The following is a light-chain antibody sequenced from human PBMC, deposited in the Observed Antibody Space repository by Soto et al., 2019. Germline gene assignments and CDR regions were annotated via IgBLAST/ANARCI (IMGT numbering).Light chain of an antibody. CDR1: QGISNN. Sequence: DIQMTQSPSSLSASVGDRVTITCRASQGISNNLAWYQQKPGKVPKVLIYAASTLESVVPSRFSCSGSGKDFTLTISSLQPEDVATYYCQKYNSVPITFGQGTRLEIK. CDR3: QKYNSVPIT. V-gene: IGKV1-27*01. CDR2: AAS. J-gene: IGKJ5*01.